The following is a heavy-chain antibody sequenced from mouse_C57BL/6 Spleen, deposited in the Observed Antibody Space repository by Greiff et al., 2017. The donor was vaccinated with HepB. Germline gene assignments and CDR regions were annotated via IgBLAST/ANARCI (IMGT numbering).Heavy chain of an antibody. CDR2: IYPGDGDT. D-gene: IGHD6-1*01. Sequence: QVQLKESGPELVKPGASVKISCKASGYAFSSSWMNWVKQRPGKGLEWIGRIYPGDGDTNYNGKFKGKATLTADKSSSTAYMQLSSLTSDDSAVYFCARTTHFDVWGTGTTVTVSS. CDR1: GYAFSSSW. CDR3: ARTTHFDV. V-gene: IGHV1-82*01. J-gene: IGHJ1*03.